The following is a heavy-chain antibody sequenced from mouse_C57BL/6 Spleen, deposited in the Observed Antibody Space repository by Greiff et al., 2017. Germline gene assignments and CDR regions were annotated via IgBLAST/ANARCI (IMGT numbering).Heavy chain of an antibody. CDR2: IDPSDSET. CDR1: GYTFTSYW. V-gene: IGHV1-52*01. D-gene: IGHD2-1*01. J-gene: IGHJ4*01. Sequence: QVQLQQSGPELVRPGPSVTLSCTASGYTFTSYWMHWVKQRPIQGLEWIGNIDPSDSETHYNQKFKDKATVTVDKSSSTDYMQLRSLTSEDSAVSYCERGIYCDAMDYWGQGTSVTVSS. CDR3: ERGIYCDAMDY.